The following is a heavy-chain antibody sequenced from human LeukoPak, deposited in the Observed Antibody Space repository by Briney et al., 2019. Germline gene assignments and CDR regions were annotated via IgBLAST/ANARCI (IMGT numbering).Heavy chain of an antibody. CDR1: GYTFTSYY. Sequence: GASVKVSCKASGYTFTSYYMHWVRQAPGQGLEWMGIINPSGGSTSYAQKFQGRVTMTRDMSTSTVYMELSSLRSEDTAVYYCARGPKPYDSSGYYPQRYYYYYMDVWGKGTTVTVSS. CDR3: ARGPKPYDSSGYYPQRYYYYYMDV. CDR2: INPSGGST. J-gene: IGHJ6*03. V-gene: IGHV1-46*01. D-gene: IGHD3-22*01.